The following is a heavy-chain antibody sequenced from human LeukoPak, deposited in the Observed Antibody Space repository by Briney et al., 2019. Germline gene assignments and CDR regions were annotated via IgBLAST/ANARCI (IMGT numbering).Heavy chain of an antibody. Sequence: PGGSLRLSCAASGFTFSSYAMHWVRQAPGKGLEWVAVISYDGSNKYYADSVKGRFTISRDNFKNTLHLQMNSLRVEDTAMYYCVREGTSGNGDGYNSYDYWGQGTLVTVSS. CDR1: GFTFSSYA. CDR2: ISYDGSNK. D-gene: IGHD5-24*01. CDR3: VREGTSGNGDGYNSYDY. V-gene: IGHV3-30*04. J-gene: IGHJ4*02.